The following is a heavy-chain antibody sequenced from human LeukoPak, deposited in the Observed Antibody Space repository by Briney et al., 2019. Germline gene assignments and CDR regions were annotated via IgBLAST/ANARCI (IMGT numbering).Heavy chain of an antibody. CDR1: GFTFSNCA. D-gene: IGHD4-17*01. CDR3: ARVTTVIPDAFDI. J-gene: IGHJ3*02. Sequence: GSLRLSCAGSGFTFSNCAMHWVRQAPGKNVEWVAAISYDGRVKNYADSVKGRFTISRDNSKNTMYLQMNSLKPEDTAVYYCARVTTVIPDAFDIWGQGTMVTVSS. V-gene: IGHV3-30*04. CDR2: ISYDGRVK.